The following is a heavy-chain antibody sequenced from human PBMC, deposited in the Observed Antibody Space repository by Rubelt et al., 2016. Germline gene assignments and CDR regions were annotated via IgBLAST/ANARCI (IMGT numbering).Heavy chain of an antibody. CDR1: GGIFSSYA. Sequence: GSSVKLSCMASGGIFSSYAFSWVRQAPGQGLEWMGRIIPILGIANYAQKFQGRVTITADKSTSTAYMELSSLRSEDTAVYYCARHESYYDSSGALVDYWGQGTLVTVSS. J-gene: IGHJ4*02. CDR2: IIPILGIA. CDR3: ARHESYYDSSGALVDY. V-gene: IGHV1-69*04. D-gene: IGHD3-22*01.